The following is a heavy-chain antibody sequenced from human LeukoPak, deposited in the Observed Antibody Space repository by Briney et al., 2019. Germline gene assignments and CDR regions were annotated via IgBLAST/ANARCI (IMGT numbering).Heavy chain of an antibody. CDR1: GYTFTSYY. Sequence: ASAKVSCKASGYTFTSYYMHWVRQAPGQGLEWMGWISAYNGNTNYAQKLQGRVTMTTDTSTSTAYMELRSLRSDDTAVYYCARYGSGSPSAYWGQGTLVTVSS. CDR2: ISAYNGNT. J-gene: IGHJ4*02. V-gene: IGHV1-18*04. D-gene: IGHD3-10*01. CDR3: ARYGSGSPSAY.